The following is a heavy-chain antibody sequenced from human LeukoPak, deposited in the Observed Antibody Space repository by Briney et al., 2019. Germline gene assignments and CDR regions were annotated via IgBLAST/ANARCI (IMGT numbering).Heavy chain of an antibody. CDR1: GSTFSDYY. V-gene: IGHV3-11*01. J-gene: IGHJ4*02. CDR2: ISSSGSTI. Sequence: GGSLRLSCAASGSTFSDYYMSWIRQAPGKGLEWGSYISSSGSTIYYADSVKGRFTISRDNAKNSLYLQMNSLRAEDTAVYYCARQYSGYDYGEGNIDYWGQGTLVTVSS. CDR3: ARQYSGYDYGEGNIDY. D-gene: IGHD5-12*01.